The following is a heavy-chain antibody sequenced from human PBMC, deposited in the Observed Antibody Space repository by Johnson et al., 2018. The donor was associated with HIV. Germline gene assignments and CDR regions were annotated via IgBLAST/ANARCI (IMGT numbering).Heavy chain of an antibody. CDR2: MWYDGSNK. D-gene: IGHD6-13*01. CDR1: GFIFSTYG. J-gene: IGHJ3*02. Sequence: QVQLVESGGGVVQPGRSLRLSCAASGFIFSTYGIHWVRQAPGKGLEWVAGMWYDGSNKDYADSVKGRFTISRDNSKNTLYLQMNSLRAEDTAVYYCARESSSWAAGGAFDIWGQGTMVTVSS. V-gene: IGHV3-33*01. CDR3: ARESSSWAAGGAFDI.